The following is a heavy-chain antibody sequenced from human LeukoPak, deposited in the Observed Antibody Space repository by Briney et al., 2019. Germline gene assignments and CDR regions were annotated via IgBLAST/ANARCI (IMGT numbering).Heavy chain of an antibody. Sequence: ASVKVSCKASGYTFTNYGITWVRQAPGQGLEWMGWISGYSGNTNYAQKFQGRVTMTTDTTTGTAYMELRSLRSDDTAVYYCARAGYYDSRGYADFCGQGTLVTVSS. D-gene: IGHD3-22*01. CDR1: GYTFTNYG. CDR2: ISGYSGNT. CDR3: ARAGYYDSRGYADF. J-gene: IGHJ4*02. V-gene: IGHV1-18*01.